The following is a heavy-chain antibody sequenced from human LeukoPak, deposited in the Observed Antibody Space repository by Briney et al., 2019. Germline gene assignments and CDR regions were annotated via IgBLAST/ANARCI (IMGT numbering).Heavy chain of an antibody. J-gene: IGHJ4*02. CDR1: GFTFSSYG. V-gene: IGHV3-48*03. D-gene: IGHD1-20*01. Sequence: GGSLRLSCAASGFTFSSYGMNWVRQAPGKGLEWVSYISSSGSTIYYADSVKGRFTISRDNAKNSLYLQMNSLRAEDTAVYYWARIGSDNWNDRGSDYWGQGTLVTVSS. CDR3: ARIGSDNWNDRGSDY. CDR2: ISSSGSTI.